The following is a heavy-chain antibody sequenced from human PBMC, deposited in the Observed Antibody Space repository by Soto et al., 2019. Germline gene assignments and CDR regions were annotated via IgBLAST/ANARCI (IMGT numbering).Heavy chain of an antibody. CDR1: GFTFSSYW. D-gene: IGHD3-22*01. Sequence: PGGSLRLSCVASGFTFSSYWMSWFRQAPGKGLEWVANIKSDGSEMYYVDSVKGRFTISRDNARKSLYLQMNSLRVEDTALYYCARDLGVVITAEYFQHWGQGTLVTVSS. J-gene: IGHJ1*01. CDR3: ARDLGVVITAEYFQH. V-gene: IGHV3-7*03. CDR2: IKSDGSEM.